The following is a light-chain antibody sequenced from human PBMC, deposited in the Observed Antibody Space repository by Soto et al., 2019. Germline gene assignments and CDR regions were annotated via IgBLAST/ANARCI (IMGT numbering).Light chain of an antibody. J-gene: IGKJ5*01. Sequence: VLTQSPATLSLSPGERATLSCRASQSIHTSLAWYQQKPGQPPRLVVYDSTLGANGVPDRFSGSGAGAYFNLTISRLEPADFGVYYCQQYGSSHTFGQGTRLEIK. CDR2: DST. CDR3: QQYGSSHT. V-gene: IGKV3-20*01. CDR1: QSIHTS.